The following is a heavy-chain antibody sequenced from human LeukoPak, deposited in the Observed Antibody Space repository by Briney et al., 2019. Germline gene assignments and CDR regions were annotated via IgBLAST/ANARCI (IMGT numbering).Heavy chain of an antibody. V-gene: IGHV3-74*01. CDR1: GFSFSTTW. D-gene: IGHD3-22*01. CDR3: AKDGGNYYDTGGNYLMRSYMDV. J-gene: IGHJ6*03. Sequence: GGSLRLSCAASGFSFSTTWMHWVRQAPGKGLVWVARINSDGTGIIYADSVKGRFTISRDNSKNTLYLQMNSLRPEDTAVYYCAKDGGNYYDTGGNYLMRSYMDVWGKGTTVTVSS. CDR2: INSDGTGI.